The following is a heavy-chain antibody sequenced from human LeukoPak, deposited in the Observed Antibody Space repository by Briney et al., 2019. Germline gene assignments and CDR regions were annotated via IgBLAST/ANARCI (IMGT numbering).Heavy chain of an antibody. CDR1: GFSFNNNA. CDR3: AKGPYYYGSGSYSPNYYYAMDV. V-gene: IGHV3-23*01. J-gene: IGHJ6*02. D-gene: IGHD3-10*01. CDR2: ISGSGGTT. Sequence: GGSLRLSCAASGFSFNNNAMSWVRQAPGKGLEWVSAISGSGGTTYYADSVKGRFTISRDNSKNTLYMQMNSLRAADTAVYYCAKGPYYYGSGSYSPNYYYAMDVWGQGTTVTVSS.